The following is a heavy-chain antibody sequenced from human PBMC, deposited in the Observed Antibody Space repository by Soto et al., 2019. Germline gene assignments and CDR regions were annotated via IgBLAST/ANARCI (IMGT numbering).Heavy chain of an antibody. D-gene: IGHD3-22*01. V-gene: IGHV3-23*01. CDR3: GKVADSGYYTVER. J-gene: IGHJ4*02. CDR1: GFGFNSYG. CDR2: ISGSSGNT. Sequence: GGSLRLSCVGSGFGFNSYGMSWVRQAPGKGLEWVSGISGSSGNTYYADSVKGRFTISRDSAKSSLYLQMDSLRVEDTAVYYCGKVADSGYYTVERWGQGTLVTVSS.